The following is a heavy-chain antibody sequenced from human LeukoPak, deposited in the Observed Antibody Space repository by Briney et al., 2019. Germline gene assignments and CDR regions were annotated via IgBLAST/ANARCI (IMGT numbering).Heavy chain of an antibody. CDR3: AKDRGYSHYFDY. D-gene: IGHD2-21*01. J-gene: IGHJ4*02. V-gene: IGHV3-23*01. Sequence: PGGSLRLSCAASVFTFSSYAMSSVRQAPGTGLECVSAISGSGGRTYYADSVKGRFTISRDNSKNTLYLQMNSLRAEDTAVYYGAKDRGYSHYFDYWGQGTLVTVSS. CDR1: VFTFSSYA. CDR2: ISGSGGRT.